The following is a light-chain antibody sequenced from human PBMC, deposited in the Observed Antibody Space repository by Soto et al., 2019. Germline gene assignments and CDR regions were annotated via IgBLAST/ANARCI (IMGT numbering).Light chain of an antibody. V-gene: IGLV2-14*03. Sequence: QSVLTQPASVSGSPGQSITISCTGTSSDVGGSDYVSWYQHHPDKAPKLVISDVSNRPSGVSYRFSGSKSGNTASLTISGLQAEDEAIYYCSPHTNTNSYVFGTGTKVTVL. J-gene: IGLJ1*01. CDR2: DVS. CDR3: SPHTNTNSYV. CDR1: SSDVGGSDY.